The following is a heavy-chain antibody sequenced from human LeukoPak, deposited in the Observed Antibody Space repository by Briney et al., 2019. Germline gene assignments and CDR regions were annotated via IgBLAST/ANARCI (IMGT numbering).Heavy chain of an antibody. CDR1: GFTFSSYS. CDR3: ARALQTYYYDSSGYLNRFDP. Sequence: GGSLGLSCAASGFTFSSYSMNWVRQAPGKGLEWVSYISSSSSTIYYADSVKGRFTISGDNAKNSLYLQMNSLRAEDTAVYYCARALQTYYYDSSGYLNRFDPWGQGTLATVSS. J-gene: IGHJ5*02. CDR2: ISSSSSTI. V-gene: IGHV3-48*01. D-gene: IGHD3-22*01.